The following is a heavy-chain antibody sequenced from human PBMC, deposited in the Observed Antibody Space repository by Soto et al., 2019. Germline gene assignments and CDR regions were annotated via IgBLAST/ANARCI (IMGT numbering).Heavy chain of an antibody. CDR2: IYYSGST. J-gene: IGHJ5*02. V-gene: IGHV4-61*01. Sequence: LSLTCTVSGGSVGSYNYYWSWIRQPPGKGLEWIGYIYYSGSTNSNPSLKSRVTMSVDTSKNQFSLKLTSVTAADTAVYYCARFLVGASRGGWFDPWGQGTLVTVS. CDR3: ARFLVGASRGGWFDP. D-gene: IGHD1-26*01. CDR1: GGSVGSYNYY.